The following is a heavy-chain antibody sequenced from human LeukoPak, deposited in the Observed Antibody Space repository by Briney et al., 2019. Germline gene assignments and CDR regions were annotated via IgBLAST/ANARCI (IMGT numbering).Heavy chain of an antibody. J-gene: IGHJ4*02. Sequence: PGRSLRLSCAASGFTLDDYAMHWVRHAPGKGLEWGSGVSWNSGSIGYADSVKGRFTISRDNAKNSLYLQMNSLRAEDTALYYCAKGRYGDYGDYFDYWGQGTLVTVSS. CDR3: AKGRYGDYGDYFDY. V-gene: IGHV3-9*01. CDR2: VSWNSGSI. CDR1: GFTLDDYA. D-gene: IGHD4-17*01.